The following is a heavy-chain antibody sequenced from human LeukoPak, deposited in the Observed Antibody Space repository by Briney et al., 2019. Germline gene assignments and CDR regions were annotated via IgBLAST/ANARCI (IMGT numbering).Heavy chain of an antibody. CDR2: LSGNGNTI. D-gene: IGHD4-23*01. CDR3: AKALYGGHDY. CDR1: GFTFSTYA. J-gene: IGHJ4*02. Sequence: GGSLRLSCAASGFTFSTYAMSWVRQAPGKGLECVSALSGNGNTIYYADSVKGRFTISRDNSKNTLSLQMNSLRAEDTAVYYCAKALYGGHDYWGQGTLVTVSS. V-gene: IGHV3-23*01.